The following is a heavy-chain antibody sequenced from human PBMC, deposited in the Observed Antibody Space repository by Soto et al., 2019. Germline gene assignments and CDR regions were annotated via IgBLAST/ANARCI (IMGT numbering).Heavy chain of an antibody. CDR3: ATYSGNYERYGVYYGMDV. V-gene: IGHV3-23*01. CDR1: GFTFSNYA. D-gene: IGHD1-26*01. Sequence: GGSLRLSCAASGFTFSNYAISWVRQAPGKGLEWVSSISGSGGSTYYADSVKGRFTISRDNSKNTLYLQMNSLRAEDTAVYYCATYSGNYERYGVYYGMDVWGQGTTVTSP. J-gene: IGHJ6*02. CDR2: ISGSGGST.